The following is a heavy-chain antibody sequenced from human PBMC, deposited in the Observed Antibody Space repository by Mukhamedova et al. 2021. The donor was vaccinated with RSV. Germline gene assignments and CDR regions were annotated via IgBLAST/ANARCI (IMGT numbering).Heavy chain of an antibody. V-gene: IGHV3-30*03. CDR3: ARDARDGVGVVNPGGY. CDR2: YDGSNK. Sequence: YDGSNKYYADSVKGRLTISRDNSKNTLYLQMNSLRAEDTAVYYCARDARDGVGVVNPGGYWGQGTLVTVSS. D-gene: IGHD3-3*01. J-gene: IGHJ4*02.